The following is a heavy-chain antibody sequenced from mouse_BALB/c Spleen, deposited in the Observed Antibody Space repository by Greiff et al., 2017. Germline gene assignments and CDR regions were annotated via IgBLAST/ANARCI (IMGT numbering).Heavy chain of an antibody. D-gene: IGHD1-1*01. CDR1: GFNIKDTY. CDR3: SYYGSSFAY. V-gene: IGHV14-3*02. CDR2: IDPANGNT. J-gene: IGHJ3*01. Sequence: VQLQQSGAELVKPGASVKLSCTASGFNIKDTYMHWVKQRPEQGLEWIGRIDPANGNTKYDPKFQGKATITADTSSNTAYLQLSSLTSEATAVYYCSYYGSSFAYWGQGTLVTVSA.